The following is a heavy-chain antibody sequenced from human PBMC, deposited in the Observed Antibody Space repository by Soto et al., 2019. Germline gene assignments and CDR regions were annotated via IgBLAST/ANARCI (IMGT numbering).Heavy chain of an antibody. J-gene: IGHJ3*01. D-gene: IGHD6-6*01. V-gene: IGHV3-30*03. Sequence: QVQLVESGGGVVQPGRSLRLSCAASGFTFNNYGMHWVRQAPGKGLEWVAAISNAGRDKNYGDSVKGRLAISRDNSKNTVYLQMTSMRADGTAVYYCARDQGRVSSHGIDWGQGTMVPVSS. CDR1: GFTFNNYG. CDR2: ISNAGRDK. CDR3: ARDQGRVSSHGID.